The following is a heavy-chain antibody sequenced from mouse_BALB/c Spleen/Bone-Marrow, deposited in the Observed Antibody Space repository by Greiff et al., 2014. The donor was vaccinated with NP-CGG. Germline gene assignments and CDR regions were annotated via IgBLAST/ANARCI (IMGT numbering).Heavy chain of an antibody. V-gene: IGHV1-54*01. Sequence: QVQLQQSGAELVRPGTSVKVSCKASGYAFTNYLIEWVKQRPGQGLEWIGVSNPGSGGTNYNEKFKGKATLTADKSSSTAYMQLNSLTSDRSAVYFCARETVRGFAYWGPGTPVTVSA. CDR1: GYAFTNYL. CDR2: SNPGSGGT. CDR3: ARETVRGFAY. J-gene: IGHJ3*01. D-gene: IGHD3-2*01.